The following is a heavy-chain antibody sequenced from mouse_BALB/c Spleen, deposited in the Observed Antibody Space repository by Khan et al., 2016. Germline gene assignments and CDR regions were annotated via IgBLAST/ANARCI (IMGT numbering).Heavy chain of an antibody. CDR1: GYTFTSYY. CDR3: ARWGGRGYAMDY. CDR2: IYPGNVNT. D-gene: IGHD3-3*01. V-gene: IGHV1S56*01. J-gene: IGHJ4*01. Sequence: VQLQESGPELVKPGASVRISCKASGYTFTSYYIHWVKQRPGQGLEWIGWIYPGNVNTKYNEKFKGKATLTADKSSSTAYMQLSSLTSEDSAVYFCARWGGRGYAMDYWGQGTSVTVSS.